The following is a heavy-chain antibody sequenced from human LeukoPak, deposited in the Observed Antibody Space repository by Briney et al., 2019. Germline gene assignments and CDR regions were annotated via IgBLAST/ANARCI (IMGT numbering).Heavy chain of an antibody. CDR3: ARRFRRGYDFVSGGHYFDY. J-gene: IGHJ4*02. Sequence: SETLSLTCTVSGGSIINTNYFWGWVRQSPGRGLEWFGSIYYSGSTYYSPSLKSRVTISVDTSKTLFSLTLSSMTAADTAVYFCARRFRRGYDFVSGGHYFDYWGQGTLVTVSS. D-gene: IGHD3-3*01. CDR2: IYYSGST. V-gene: IGHV4-39*01. CDR1: GGSIINTNYF.